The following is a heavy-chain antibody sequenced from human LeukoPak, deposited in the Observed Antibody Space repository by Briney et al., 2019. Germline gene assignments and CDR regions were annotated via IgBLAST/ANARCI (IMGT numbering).Heavy chain of an antibody. D-gene: IGHD6-13*01. J-gene: IGHJ3*02. CDR3: ALDSSGWSDDSFDI. V-gene: IGHV4-59*01. CDR1: GASISFYY. CDR2: IYYSGST. Sequence: SETLSLTCTVSGASISFYYMSWIRQPPGKGLEWIAYIYYSGSTKYNPSLKSRGTILINTSNNNFSLNLKSVTAADTAVYYCALDSSGWSDDSFDIWGHGTMVTVSS.